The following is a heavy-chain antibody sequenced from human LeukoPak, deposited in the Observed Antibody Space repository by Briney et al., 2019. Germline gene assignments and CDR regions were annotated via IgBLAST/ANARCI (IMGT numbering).Heavy chain of an antibody. J-gene: IGHJ4*02. CDR3: AKTGNPATGDY. Sequence: SGGSLRLSCAASGFTVSSNYMSWVRQAPGKGLEWVSVIYSGGYTYYADSVKGRFTISRDSSKNTLYLQMNSLRAEDTAVYYCAKTGNPATGDYWGQGTLVTVSS. CDR1: GFTVSSNY. CDR2: IYSGGYT. D-gene: IGHD1-1*01. V-gene: IGHV3-53*01.